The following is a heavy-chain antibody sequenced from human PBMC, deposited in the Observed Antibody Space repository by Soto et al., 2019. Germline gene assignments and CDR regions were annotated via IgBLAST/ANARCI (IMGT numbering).Heavy chain of an antibody. J-gene: IGHJ4*02. V-gene: IGHV3-48*02. CDR3: ARGSSNWAYYFDV. CDR2: ITSSGTTV. CDR1: GFTFSSYS. Sequence: EVHLVESGGGLVQPGGSLRLSCAASGFTFSSYSLNWVRQAPGKGLEWVSYITSSGTTVYYADSVRGRFTISRDNAKNTLYLQMHSLRDDDTAVYYCARGSSNWAYYFDVWGQGTLVTVSS. D-gene: IGHD6-13*01.